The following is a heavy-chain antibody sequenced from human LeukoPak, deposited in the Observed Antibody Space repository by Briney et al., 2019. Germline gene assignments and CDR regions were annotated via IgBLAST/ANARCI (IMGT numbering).Heavy chain of an antibody. Sequence: ASVKVSCKASGYTFSGYYFHWVRQAPGQGLEWMGWINTNSGAPTYAQKFQGRVIMTRDTSISTAYMELSSLRSDDTAVYFCARPGNWWFDPWGQGTLVTVSS. CDR3: ARPGNWWFDP. D-gene: IGHD3-9*01. CDR2: INTNSGAP. J-gene: IGHJ5*02. CDR1: GYTFSGYY. V-gene: IGHV1-2*02.